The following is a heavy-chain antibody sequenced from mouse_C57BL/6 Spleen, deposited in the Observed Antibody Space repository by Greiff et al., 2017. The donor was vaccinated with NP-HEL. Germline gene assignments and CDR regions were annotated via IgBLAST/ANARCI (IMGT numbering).Heavy chain of an antibody. D-gene: IGHD1-1*01. Sequence: DVKLVESGPGLVKPSQSLSLTCSVTGYSITSGYYWNWIRQFPGNKLEWMGYISYDGSNNYNPSLKNRISITRDTSKNQFFLKLNSVTTEDTATYYCASLYYYGSRVYAMDYWGQGTSVTVSS. CDR1: GYSITSGYY. V-gene: IGHV3-6*01. CDR2: ISYDGSN. CDR3: ASLYYYGSRVYAMDY. J-gene: IGHJ4*01.